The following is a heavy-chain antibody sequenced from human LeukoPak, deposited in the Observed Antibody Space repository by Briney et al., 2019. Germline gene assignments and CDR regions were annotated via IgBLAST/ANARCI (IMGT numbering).Heavy chain of an antibody. D-gene: IGHD3-16*01. CDR2: IDEDGNEK. V-gene: IGHV3-7*01. Sequence: GGSLRLSCAGSGFTFSSYEMNWVRQAPGKGLEWVANIDEDGNEKNYVDFVKGRFTISRDNAKNSLYLQMNSLRVEDTAVYYCASGGHIDYCGQGTLVTVSS. J-gene: IGHJ4*02. CDR3: ASGGHIDY. CDR1: GFTFSSYE.